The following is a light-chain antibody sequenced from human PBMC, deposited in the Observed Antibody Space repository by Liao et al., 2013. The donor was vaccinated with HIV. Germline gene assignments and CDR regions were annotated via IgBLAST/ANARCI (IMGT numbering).Light chain of an antibody. J-gene: IGLJ2*01. CDR3: QAWDSSNGVV. Sequence: SYELTQPPAVSVSPGQTASITCSGDKLGDKYASWFQQRPGQSPVLVIYQDTKRPSGIPERFSGSNSGNTATLTISGTQAMDEADYYCQAWDSSNGVVFGGGTKLTVL. V-gene: IGLV3-1*01. CDR2: QDT. CDR1: KLGDKY.